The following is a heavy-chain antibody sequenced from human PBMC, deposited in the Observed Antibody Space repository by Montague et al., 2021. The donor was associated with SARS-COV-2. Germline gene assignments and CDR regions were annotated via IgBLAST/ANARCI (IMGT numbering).Heavy chain of an antibody. D-gene: IGHD2-2*01. Sequence: TLSLTCTVSGGSISSGGYYWSWIRQPPGKGLEWIGYIYYSGSTXYNPSLKSRVTISVDTSKNQFSLKLSSVTAADTAVYYCAREKRHYCSSTSCYDNYYYYYGMDVWGQGTTVTVSS. CDR3: AREKRHYCSSTSCYDNYYYYYGMDV. J-gene: IGHJ6*02. CDR2: IYYSGST. CDR1: GGSISSGGYY. V-gene: IGHV4-31*03.